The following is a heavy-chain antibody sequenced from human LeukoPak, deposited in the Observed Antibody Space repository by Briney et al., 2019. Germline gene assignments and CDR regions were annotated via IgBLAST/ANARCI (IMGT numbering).Heavy chain of an antibody. V-gene: IGHV4-59*01. D-gene: IGHD2-21*02. J-gene: IGHJ2*01. CDR2: IYYSGST. CDR1: GGSISSYY. Sequence: SETLSLTCTVSGGSISSYYWSWIRQPPGKGLEWIGYIYYSGSTNYNPSLKSRVTISVDTSKNQFSLKLSSVTAADTAVYYCARTCGGDCYPLGYFDLWGRGTLVTVSS. CDR3: ARTCGGDCYPLGYFDL.